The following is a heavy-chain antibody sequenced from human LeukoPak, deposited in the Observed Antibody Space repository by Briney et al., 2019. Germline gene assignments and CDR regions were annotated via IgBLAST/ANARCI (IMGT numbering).Heavy chain of an antibody. CDR1: GGSISSSSYY. CDR3: ARVRPGEYQNAFDI. CDR2: IYYSGST. V-gene: IGHV4-39*07. D-gene: IGHD2-2*01. J-gene: IGHJ3*02. Sequence: SETLSLTCTVSGGSISSSSYYWGWIRQPPGKGLEWIGSIYYSGSTYYNPSLKSRVTISVDTSKNQFSLKLSSVTAADTAVYYCARVRPGEYQNAFDIWGQGTMVTVSS.